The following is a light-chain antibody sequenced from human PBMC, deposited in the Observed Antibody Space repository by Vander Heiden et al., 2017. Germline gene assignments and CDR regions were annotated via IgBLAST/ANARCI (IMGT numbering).Light chain of an antibody. CDR2: GNV. CDR3: QSYDNSLKSVV. Sequence: QSVLTQPPSVSAAPGHRVTIPCTGSSSNTGAGLDIHWYRHLPGTAPKLLIYGNVKRPSGVPDRFSGSKSGTSASLAVTGLQAEDEADYYCQSYDNSLKSVVFGGGTKLTVL. CDR1: SSNTGAGLD. J-gene: IGLJ2*01. V-gene: IGLV1-40*01.